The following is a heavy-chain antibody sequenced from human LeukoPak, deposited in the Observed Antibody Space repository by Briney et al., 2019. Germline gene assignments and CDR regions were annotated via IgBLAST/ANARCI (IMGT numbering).Heavy chain of an antibody. CDR2: IYTSGST. Sequence: PSQTLSLTCTVSGGSISSGSYYWSWIRQPAGKGREWIGRIYTSGSTNYNPSLKGRVTISVDTSKNQFSLKLSSVTAADTAVYYCAREDVDTAMVVQFDPWGQGTLFTVSS. D-gene: IGHD5-18*01. J-gene: IGHJ5*02. CDR1: GGSISSGSYY. CDR3: AREDVDTAMVVQFDP. V-gene: IGHV4-61*02.